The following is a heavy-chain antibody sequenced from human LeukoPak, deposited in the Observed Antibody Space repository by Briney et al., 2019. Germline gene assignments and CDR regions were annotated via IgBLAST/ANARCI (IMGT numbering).Heavy chain of an antibody. CDR1: GAFISSYF. CDR3: ARREVVDTAMVGDF. J-gene: IGHJ4*02. V-gene: IGHV4-59*12. D-gene: IGHD5-18*01. CDR2: IHYSGNT. Sequence: SETLSLTCTVSGAFISSYFWSWIRQPPGKRLEWIGYIHYSGNTNYNPSLKSRVTMSFDTSKNQFSLKVNSVTAADTAVYYCARREVVDTAMVGDFWGQGSLVTVSS.